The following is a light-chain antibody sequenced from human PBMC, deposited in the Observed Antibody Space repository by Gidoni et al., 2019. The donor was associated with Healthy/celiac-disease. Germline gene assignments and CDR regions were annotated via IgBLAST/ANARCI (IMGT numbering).Light chain of an antibody. CDR1: NIGSKS. J-gene: IGLJ2*01. Sequence: SSVLTQPPSVSVAPGKTARITCGGNNIGSKSVHWNQQKPGQAPVLVVYDDSDRPSGIPERFSGANSGNTATLTISRVEAGDEADYYCQVWDSSSEKGVFGGGTKLTVL. CDR2: DDS. CDR3: QVWDSSSEKGV. V-gene: IGLV3-21*03.